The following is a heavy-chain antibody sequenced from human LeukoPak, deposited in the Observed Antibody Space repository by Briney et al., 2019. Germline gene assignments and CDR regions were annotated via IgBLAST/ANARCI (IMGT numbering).Heavy chain of an antibody. D-gene: IGHD3-16*01. J-gene: IGHJ6*03. Sequence: GGSLRLSCAASGFTFSSFPMHWVRQAPGKGLQYVSALSSDGGTAYYANAVKGRFIMSRDNSKNTLYLQMGSLRLEDMAVYYCARAGEVRATSHYYMDAWGEGTTVTISS. CDR1: GFTFSSFP. CDR2: LSSDGGTA. CDR3: ARAGEVRATSHYYMDA. V-gene: IGHV3-64*01.